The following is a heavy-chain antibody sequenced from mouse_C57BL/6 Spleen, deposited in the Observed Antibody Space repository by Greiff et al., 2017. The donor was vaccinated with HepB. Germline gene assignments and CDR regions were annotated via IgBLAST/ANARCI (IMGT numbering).Heavy chain of an antibody. D-gene: IGHD3-2*02. CDR1: GYSITSGYY. CDR3: ARRQLRFDY. Sequence: ESGPGLVKPSQSLSLTCSVTGYSITSGYYWNWIRQFPGNKLEWMGYISYDGSNNYNPSLKNRISITRDTSKNQFFLKLNSVTTEDTATYYCARRQLRFDYWGQGTTLTVSS. CDR2: ISYDGSN. J-gene: IGHJ2*01. V-gene: IGHV3-6*01.